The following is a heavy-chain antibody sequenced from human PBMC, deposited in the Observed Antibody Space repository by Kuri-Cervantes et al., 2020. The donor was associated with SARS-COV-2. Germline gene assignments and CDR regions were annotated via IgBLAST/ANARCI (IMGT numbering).Heavy chain of an antibody. CDR1: GGSISNDY. V-gene: IGHV4-4*07. CDR3: ARVNIELVLPTPQVYFYMDV. J-gene: IGHJ6*03. Sequence: SETLSLTCTVSGGSISNDYWSWIRQPAGKGLEWIGRIYTSGTANYNPSLRTRVTMSIDTSKNQFSLRLSSVTAADTAVYYCARVNIELVLPTPQVYFYMDVWGKGNTVTVSS. CDR2: IYTSGTA. D-gene: IGHD2/OR15-2a*01.